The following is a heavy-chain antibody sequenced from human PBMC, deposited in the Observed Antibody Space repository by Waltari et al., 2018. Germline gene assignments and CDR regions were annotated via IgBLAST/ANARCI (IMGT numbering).Heavy chain of an antibody. CDR1: GGTFSSYA. Sequence: QVQLVQSGAEVKKPGSSVKVSCKASGGTFSSYAISWVRQAHGQGLEWMGRITPIFGTTNYSQKVQRRVTITADKSTSTAYMELSSLRSEDTAVYYCARDLTNIAVAWLRGWFDPWGQGTLVTVSS. CDR2: ITPIFGTT. J-gene: IGHJ5*02. D-gene: IGHD6-19*01. CDR3: ARDLTNIAVAWLRGWFDP. V-gene: IGHV1-69*08.